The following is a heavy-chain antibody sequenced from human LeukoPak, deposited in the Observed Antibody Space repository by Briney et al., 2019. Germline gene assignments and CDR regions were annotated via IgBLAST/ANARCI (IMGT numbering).Heavy chain of an antibody. D-gene: IGHD2-21*02. V-gene: IGHV1-8*01. CDR1: GYTFTSYD. Sequence: ASVKVSCKASGYTFTSYDINWVRQATGQGLEWMGWMNPNSGNTGYAQKFQGRVTMTRHASISTAYMELSSLRSEDTAVYYCARGRNIVVVTAMGYWGQGTLVTVSS. CDR2: MNPNSGNT. J-gene: IGHJ4*02. CDR3: ARGRNIVVVTAMGY.